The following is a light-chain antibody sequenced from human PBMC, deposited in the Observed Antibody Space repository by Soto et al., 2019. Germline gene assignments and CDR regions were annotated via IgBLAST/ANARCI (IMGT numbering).Light chain of an antibody. CDR1: QSVNSGY. CDR2: DTA. Sequence: EIVLTQSPGTLSLSPGERATLSCSASQSVNSGYLAWYQHTPGQAPRLLIYDTATRATGIPDRCSGSGSGTDFTLTISRLEPEDFAVFYCQQYGSSPRTFGQGTKVEIK. J-gene: IGKJ1*01. CDR3: QQYGSSPRT. V-gene: IGKV3-20*01.